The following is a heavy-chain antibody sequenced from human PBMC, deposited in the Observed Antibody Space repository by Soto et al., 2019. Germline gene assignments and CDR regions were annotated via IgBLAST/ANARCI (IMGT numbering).Heavy chain of an antibody. CDR1: GGSISSSNW. Sequence: QVQLQESGPGLVKPSGTLSLTCAVSGGSISSSNWWSWVRQPPGKGLEWIGEIYHSGSTNYNPSLKSRVTTSVDKSKNQFSLKLSSVTAADTAAYYCARDYMVRGVMRWFDPWGQGTLVTVSS. CDR3: ARDYMVRGVMRWFDP. J-gene: IGHJ5*02. D-gene: IGHD3-10*01. V-gene: IGHV4-4*02. CDR2: IYHSGST.